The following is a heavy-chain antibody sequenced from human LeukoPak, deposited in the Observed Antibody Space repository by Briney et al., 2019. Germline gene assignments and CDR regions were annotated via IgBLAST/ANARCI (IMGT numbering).Heavy chain of an antibody. J-gene: IGHJ4*02. CDR3: ASRTEWLVGLY. CDR2: INPSGGST. V-gene: IGHV1-46*01. D-gene: IGHD1-26*01. Sequence: ASVKVSCKASGYTFTGYYMHWVRQAPGQGLEWMGWINPSGGSTSYAQKFQGRVTMTRDTSTSTVYMELSSLRSEDTAVYYCASRTEWLVGLYWGQGTLVTVSS. CDR1: GYTFTGYY.